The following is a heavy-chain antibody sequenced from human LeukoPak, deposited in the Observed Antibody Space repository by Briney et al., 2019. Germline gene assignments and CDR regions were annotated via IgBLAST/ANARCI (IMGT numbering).Heavy chain of an antibody. CDR3: ARDYEDYYDSSGYLDY. CDR1: GFIFTDYW. D-gene: IGHD3-22*01. J-gene: IGHJ4*02. CDR2: ISGDGRGT. Sequence: GGSMRLSCAASGFIFTDYWMHWVRQGPGKELVWVARISGDGRGTTYADSVKGRFTISRDNAKSTAFLQMKSLRAEDTAVYYCARDYEDYYDSSGYLDYWGQGTLVTVSS. V-gene: IGHV3-74*01.